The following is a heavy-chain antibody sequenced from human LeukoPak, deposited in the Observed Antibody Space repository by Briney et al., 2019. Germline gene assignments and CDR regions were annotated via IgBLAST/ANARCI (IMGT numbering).Heavy chain of an antibody. Sequence: GGSLRLSCAASGFTFSSYGMHWVRQAPGKGLEWVAFIRYDGSNKYYADSVKGRFTISRDNSKNTLYLQMNSLRAEDTAVYYCAKDPKDRYSSGLTRFDPWGQGTLVTVSS. CDR3: AKDPKDRYSSGLTRFDP. D-gene: IGHD6-19*01. CDR2: IRYDGSNK. V-gene: IGHV3-30*02. CDR1: GFTFSSYG. J-gene: IGHJ5*02.